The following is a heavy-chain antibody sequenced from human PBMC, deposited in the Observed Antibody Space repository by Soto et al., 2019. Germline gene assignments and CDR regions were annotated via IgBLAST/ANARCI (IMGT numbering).Heavy chain of an antibody. CDR3: AKDENTVRFLEWLLAY. D-gene: IGHD3-3*01. CDR2: ISYDGSNK. Sequence: GGSLRLSCAASGFTFSSYGMHWVRQAPGKGLEWVAVISYDGSNKYYADSVKGRFTISRDNSKNTLYLQMNSLRAEDTAVYYCAKDENTVRFLEWLLAYWGQGTLVTVSS. CDR1: GFTFSSYG. V-gene: IGHV3-30*18. J-gene: IGHJ4*02.